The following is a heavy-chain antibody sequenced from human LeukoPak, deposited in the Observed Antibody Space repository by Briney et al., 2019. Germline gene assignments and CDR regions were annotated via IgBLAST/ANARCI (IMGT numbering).Heavy chain of an antibody. CDR1: GGTFSSYA. V-gene: IGHV1-69*01. Sequence: ASVKVSCKASGGTFSSYAISWVRQAPGQGLEWMGGIIPIFGTANYAQKFQGRVTITADESTSTAYMELSSLSSEDTAVYYCARVFNWNDVSPFDYWGQGTLVTVSS. CDR3: ARVFNWNDVSPFDY. CDR2: IIPIFGTA. J-gene: IGHJ4*02. D-gene: IGHD1-1*01.